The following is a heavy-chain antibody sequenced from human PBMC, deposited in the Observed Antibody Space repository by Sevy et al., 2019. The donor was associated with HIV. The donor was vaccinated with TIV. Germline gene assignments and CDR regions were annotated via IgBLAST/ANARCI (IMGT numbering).Heavy chain of an antibody. CDR3: ARPRANYVDNYFFYAMDV. J-gene: IGHJ6*02. V-gene: IGHV3-23*01. D-gene: IGHD4-17*01. Sequence: GGSLRLSCAASGFTFSSSAMTWVRQAPGKGLEWVSAITSNGGSTFYADSVKGRFTISRDISQNTLYLQMNSLTTEDTAVYYCARPRANYVDNYFFYAMDVWGQGTTVTVSS. CDR1: GFTFSSSA. CDR2: ITSNGGST.